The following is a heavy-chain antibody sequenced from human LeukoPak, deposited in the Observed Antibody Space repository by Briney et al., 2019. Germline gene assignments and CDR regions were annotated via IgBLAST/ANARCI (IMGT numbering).Heavy chain of an antibody. D-gene: IGHD2-2*01. Sequence: GASVKVSFKASGYTFTSYDINWVRQATGQGLEWMGWMNPNSGNTGYAQKFQGRVTMTRNTSISTAYMELSSLRSEDTAVYYCARKYCSSTSCQFDYWGQGTLVTVSS. CDR3: ARKYCSSTSCQFDY. J-gene: IGHJ4*02. CDR2: MNPNSGNT. CDR1: GYTFTSYD. V-gene: IGHV1-8*01.